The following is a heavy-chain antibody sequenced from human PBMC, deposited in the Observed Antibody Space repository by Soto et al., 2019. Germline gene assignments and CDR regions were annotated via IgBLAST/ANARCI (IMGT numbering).Heavy chain of an antibody. V-gene: IGHV5-51*01. CDR3: ARLLFNRGHCSGGSCNGGYYYYYGMDV. CDR1: GYSFTSYW. J-gene: IGHJ6*02. CDR2: IYPGDSDT. Sequence: GESLKISCKGSGYSFTSYWIGWVRQMPGKGLEWMGLIYPGDSDTRYSPSFQGQVTISADKSISTAYLQWSSLKASDTAMYYCARLLFNRGHCSGGSCNGGYYYYYGMDVWGQGTTVTVSS. D-gene: IGHD2-15*01.